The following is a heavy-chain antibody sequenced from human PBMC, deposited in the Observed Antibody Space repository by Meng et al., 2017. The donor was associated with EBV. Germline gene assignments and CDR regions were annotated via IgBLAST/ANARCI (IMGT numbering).Heavy chain of an antibody. Sequence: QVQRVQSAPGVKKRGSSVTVACETPVGPFSYYAIRWVRQAPGQGLQWLGGFLPRLGAPNYAQKFHGRVKLTADESTSTHYMDLSSLRFEHTDIYYWASESGRGYTLDYWGQGTLVTVFS. V-gene: IGHV1-69*01. D-gene: IGHD3-10*01. J-gene: IGHJ4*02. CDR1: VGPFSYYA. CDR3: ASESGRGYTLDY. CDR2: FLPRLGAP.